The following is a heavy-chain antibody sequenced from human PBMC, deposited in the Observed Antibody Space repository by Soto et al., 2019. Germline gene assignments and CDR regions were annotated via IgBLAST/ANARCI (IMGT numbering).Heavy chain of an antibody. J-gene: IGHJ4*02. CDR3: AREASGSYYFDY. CDR2: TRNKANSYTT. CDR1: GFTVSSNY. Sequence: GGSLRLSCAASGFTVSSNYMDWVRQAPGKGLEWVGRTRNKANSYTTEYAASVKGRFTISRDDSKNSLYLQMNSLKTEDTAVYYCAREASGSYYFDYWGQGTLVTVSS. V-gene: IGHV3-72*01. D-gene: IGHD1-26*01.